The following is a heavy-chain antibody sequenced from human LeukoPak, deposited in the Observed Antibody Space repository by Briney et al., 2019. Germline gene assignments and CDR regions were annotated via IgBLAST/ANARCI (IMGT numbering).Heavy chain of an antibody. CDR1: GFTFSSYA. Sequence: GGSLRLSCAASGFTFSSYAMSWVRQAPGKGLEWVSAISGSGGSTYYADSGKGRFTISRDNSKNTLYLQMNSLRAEDTAVYYCAKDLDSSGWVPDYWGQGTLVTVSS. V-gene: IGHV3-23*01. CDR2: ISGSGGST. D-gene: IGHD6-19*01. CDR3: AKDLDSSGWVPDY. J-gene: IGHJ4*02.